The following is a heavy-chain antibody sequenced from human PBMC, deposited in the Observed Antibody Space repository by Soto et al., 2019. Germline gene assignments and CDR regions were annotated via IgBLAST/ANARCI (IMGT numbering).Heavy chain of an antibody. CDR3: ARAAPPRGVWFGRKGWFDP. CDR1: GGTFSSYA. V-gene: IGHV1-69*13. Sequence: SVKVSCKASGGTFSSYAISWVRQAPGQGLEWMGGIIPIFGTANYAQKFQGRVTITADESTSTAYMELSSLRSEDTAVYYCARAAPPRGVWFGRKGWFDPWGQGTLVTVSS. CDR2: IIPIFGTA. J-gene: IGHJ5*02. D-gene: IGHD3-10*01.